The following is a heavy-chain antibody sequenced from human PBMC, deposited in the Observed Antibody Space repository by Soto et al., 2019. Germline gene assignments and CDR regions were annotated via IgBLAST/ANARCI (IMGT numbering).Heavy chain of an antibody. D-gene: IGHD6-19*01. Sequence: QITLKESGPTLVKPTQTLTLTCTFSGFSLSTSGVGVGWIRQPSGKALEWLALVYWDDDKRYSPSLESRLTITKDTSKNQVVLTMTNMDPVDTATYYCAHRGSGWSNFDYWGQGALVTVSS. CDR2: VYWDDDK. J-gene: IGHJ4*02. CDR3: AHRGSGWSNFDY. V-gene: IGHV2-5*02. CDR1: GFSLSTSGVG.